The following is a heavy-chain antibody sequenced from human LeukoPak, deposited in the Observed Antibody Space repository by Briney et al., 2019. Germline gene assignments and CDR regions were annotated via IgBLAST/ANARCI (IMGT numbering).Heavy chain of an antibody. CDR3: ARVIDCYDY. Sequence: PSETLSLTCAVYGGSFSGYYWSWIRQPPGKGLEWIGEVNHSGSTNYNPSLKSRVTISVDTSKNQFSLKLSSVTAADTAVYYCARVIDCYDYWGQGTLVTVSS. J-gene: IGHJ4*02. V-gene: IGHV4-34*01. CDR2: VNHSGST. D-gene: IGHD2-21*02. CDR1: GGSFSGYY.